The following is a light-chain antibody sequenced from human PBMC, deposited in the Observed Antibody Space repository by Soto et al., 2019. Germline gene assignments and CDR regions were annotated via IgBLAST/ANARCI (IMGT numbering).Light chain of an antibody. CDR3: QQRSNWPPIT. Sequence: EIVLTQSPGTLSLSPGERATLSCRASQSIASSYLAWYQQKPGQAPRLLIYGSSTRATGIPDRFSGGGSGTEFTLTISGLQSEDFEVYYCQQRSNWPPITFGHGPRLEIK. J-gene: IGKJ5*01. CDR1: QSIASSY. CDR2: GSS. V-gene: IGKV3D-20*02.